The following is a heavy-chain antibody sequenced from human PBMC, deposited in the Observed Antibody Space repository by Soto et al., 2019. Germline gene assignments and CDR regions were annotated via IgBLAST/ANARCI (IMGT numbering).Heavy chain of an antibody. Sequence: PGGSLRLSAAASGFTFSDYAMHWVRQAPGKGLEWVAIISFDGSNEHYADSVQGRFTISRDNSENTLYLQMNSLRADDTAVYYCARPAATVIFYSGMDVWGQGTTVTVSS. CDR2: ISFDGSNE. CDR1: GFTFSDYA. J-gene: IGHJ6*02. V-gene: IGHV3-30-3*01. CDR3: ARPAATVIFYSGMDV. D-gene: IGHD4-17*01.